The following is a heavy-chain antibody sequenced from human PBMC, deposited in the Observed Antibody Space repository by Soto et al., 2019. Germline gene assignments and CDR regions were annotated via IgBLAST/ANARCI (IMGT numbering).Heavy chain of an antibody. CDR1: GGYISSDF. J-gene: IGHJ3*02. CDR3: VSSRTAVFGDALDI. D-gene: IGHD3-16*01. V-gene: IGHV4-59*03. Sequence: SETLSLTCSVSGGYISSDFKNWVRQAQGKGLEWIGGIYDSGDANYNPSLKSRVTISLDTSKNQFSLKLSSVTAADTAVYYCVSSRTAVFGDALDIWALGTMVTVSS. CDR2: IYDSGDA.